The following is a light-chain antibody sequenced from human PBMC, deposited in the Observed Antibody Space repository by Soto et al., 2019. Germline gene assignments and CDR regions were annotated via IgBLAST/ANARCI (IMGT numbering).Light chain of an antibody. CDR1: QSISSN. Sequence: EIVMTQSPATLSVSPGERATLSCRASQSISSNLAWYQRRPGQAPRLLIYGASARATGIPARFSGSGSGTEFTLTISSLQSEDFAVSYCQQYNNWRPYTFGQGTKVEIK. J-gene: IGKJ2*01. V-gene: IGKV3-15*01. CDR3: QQYNNWRPYT. CDR2: GAS.